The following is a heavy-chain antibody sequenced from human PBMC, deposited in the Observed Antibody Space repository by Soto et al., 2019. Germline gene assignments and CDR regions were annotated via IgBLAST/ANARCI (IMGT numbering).Heavy chain of an antibody. Sequence: GGSLRLSCAASGFTFSSYALQWFRQAPGKVLEWVAVISYDGSNKYYADYVKGRFTIYRDNSKNTMYLQMNSLRAEDTDVYYCARPKRIRGYSDGYSLDYWGQGALVTVSS. CDR3: ARPKRIRGYSDGYSLDY. V-gene: IGHV3-30-3*01. CDR2: ISYDGSNK. D-gene: IGHD5-18*01. CDR1: GFTFSSYA. J-gene: IGHJ4*02.